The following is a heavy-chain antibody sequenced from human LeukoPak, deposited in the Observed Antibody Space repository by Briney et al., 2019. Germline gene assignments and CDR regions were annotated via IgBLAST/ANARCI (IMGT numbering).Heavy chain of an antibody. Sequence: ASVKVSCKASGYTFTGYYMHWVRQAPGQGFEWMGWINPNSGGTNYAQKFQGRVTMTRDTSISTAYMELSRLRSDDTAVYYCARNWAYYYDSSAEGYFDYWGQGTLVTVSS. CDR3: ARNWAYYYDSSAEGYFDY. D-gene: IGHD3-22*01. J-gene: IGHJ4*02. V-gene: IGHV1-2*02. CDR1: GYTFTGYY. CDR2: INPNSGGT.